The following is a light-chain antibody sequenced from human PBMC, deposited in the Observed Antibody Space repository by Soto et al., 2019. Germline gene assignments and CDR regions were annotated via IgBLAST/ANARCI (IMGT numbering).Light chain of an antibody. J-gene: IGLJ2*01. Sequence: QSALTQPASVSGSPGQSITISCTGTSSDVGGYNYVSWYQQHPGKAPKLMIYDVSNRPSGVSNRFSGSKSGNMASLTISGLQAEDEADYYCSSYTSSSTSLVVFGGGTKLTVL. CDR3: SSYTSSSTSLVV. V-gene: IGLV2-14*01. CDR2: DVS. CDR1: SSDVGGYNY.